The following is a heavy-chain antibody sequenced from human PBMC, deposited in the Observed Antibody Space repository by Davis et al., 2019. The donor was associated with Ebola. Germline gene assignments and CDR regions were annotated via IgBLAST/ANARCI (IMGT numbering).Heavy chain of an antibody. V-gene: IGHV3-23*01. CDR3: AKAGATRTLAFDY. D-gene: IGHD1-26*01. Sequence: GESLKISCADSVITFSSYAMTWVRQAPGKGLEWVSAISGSGGTTYYAGSVKGRFTISRDNSKNTLYLQMNSLRAEDTAVYYCAKAGATRTLAFDYWGQGTLVTVSS. CDR2: ISGSGGTT. J-gene: IGHJ4*02. CDR1: VITFSSYA.